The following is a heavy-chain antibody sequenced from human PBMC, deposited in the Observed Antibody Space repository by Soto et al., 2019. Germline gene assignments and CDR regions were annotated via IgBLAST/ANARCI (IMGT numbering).Heavy chain of an antibody. CDR2: ISSSSSTI. CDR3: AQNPGTGYSSGWSAEYFQH. D-gene: IGHD6-19*01. V-gene: IGHV3-48*02. J-gene: IGHJ1*01. Sequence: GGSLRLSCAASGFTFSSYSMNWVRQAPGKGLEWVSYISSSSSTIYYADSVKGRFTISRDNAKNSLYLQMNSLRDEDTAVYYCAQNPGTGYSSGWSAEYFQHWGQGTLVTVSS. CDR1: GFTFSSYS.